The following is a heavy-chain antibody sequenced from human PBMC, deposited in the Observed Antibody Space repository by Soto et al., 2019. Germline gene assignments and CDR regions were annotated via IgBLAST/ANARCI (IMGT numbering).Heavy chain of an antibody. J-gene: IGHJ4*02. CDR1: GFTFSDHY. D-gene: IGHD1-26*01. CDR3: ARVGDMAYKD. CDR2: ISGGGTTI. V-gene: IGHV3-11*01. Sequence: PGGSLRLSCAASGFTFSDHYMTWVRQAPGKGLGWVSYISGGGTTINYAESVRGRFTISRDDAKNSLYLQMNSLRVEDTAVYYCARVGDMAYKDWGQGTLVTVSS.